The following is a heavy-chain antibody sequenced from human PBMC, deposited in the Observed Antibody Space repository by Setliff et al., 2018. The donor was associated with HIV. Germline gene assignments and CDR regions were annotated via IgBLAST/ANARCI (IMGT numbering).Heavy chain of an antibody. V-gene: IGHV1-24*01. J-gene: IGHJ4*02. CDR3: ATRIRDGHRGYGYFDF. CDR1: GYTVTELS. CDR2: FDPEDNKI. Sequence: GASVKVSCKVSGYTVTELSINWVRQAPGKGPEWMGGFDPEDNKIVYAQKFQGRFTTTEDTSTDTAYMELSRLRPEDTAVYYCATRIRDGHRGYGYFDFWGQGTQVTVSS. D-gene: IGHD5-12*01.